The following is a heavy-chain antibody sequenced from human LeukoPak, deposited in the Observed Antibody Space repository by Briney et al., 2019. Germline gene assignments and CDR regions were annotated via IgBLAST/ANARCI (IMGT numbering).Heavy chain of an antibody. CDR1: GFTFSSYS. V-gene: IGHV3-21*01. CDR3: ARGRESRKKAFDI. CDR2: ISGSSYI. J-gene: IGHJ3*02. Sequence: GGSLRLSCAASGFTFSSYSMNWVRQAPGKGLEWVSSISGSSYIYYADSVKGRFTISRDNAKNSLYLQMNSLRAEDTAVYYCARGRESRKKAFDIWGQGTMVTVSS. D-gene: IGHD5-24*01.